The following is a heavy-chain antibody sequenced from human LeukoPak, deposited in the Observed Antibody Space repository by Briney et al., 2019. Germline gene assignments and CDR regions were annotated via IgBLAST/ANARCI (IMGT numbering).Heavy chain of an antibody. CDR3: ARDKGPYGYSYGLDY. J-gene: IGHJ4*02. Sequence: GGSLRLSCAASGFTFSSYWMSWVRQAPGKGLEWAANIKQDGSEKYYVDSVKGRFTISRDNAKNSLYLQMNSLRAEDTAVYYCARDKGPYGYSYGLDYWGQGTLVTVSS. CDR1: GFTFSSYW. CDR2: IKQDGSEK. V-gene: IGHV3-7*01. D-gene: IGHD5-18*01.